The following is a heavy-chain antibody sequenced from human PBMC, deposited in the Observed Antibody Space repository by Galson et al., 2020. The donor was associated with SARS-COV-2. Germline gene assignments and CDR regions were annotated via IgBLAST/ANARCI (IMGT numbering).Heavy chain of an antibody. J-gene: IGHJ4*02. Sequence: ASVKVSCKASGYTFTGYYMHWVRQAPGQGLEWMGWINPNSGGTNYAQKFQGRVTMTRDTSISTAYMELSRLRSDDTAVYYCATPYYYDSSGYYYFDYWGQGTLVTVSS. V-gene: IGHV1-2*02. CDR3: ATPYYYDSSGYYYFDY. CDR2: INPNSGGT. CDR1: GYTFTGYY. D-gene: IGHD3-22*01.